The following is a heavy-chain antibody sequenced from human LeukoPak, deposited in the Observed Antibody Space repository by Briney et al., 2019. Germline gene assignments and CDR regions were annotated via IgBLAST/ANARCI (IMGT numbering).Heavy chain of an antibody. CDR2: FDPEDGET. CDR3: ATSLPDTGHLLPTD. J-gene: IGHJ4*02. CDR1: GYTLTELS. Sequence: ASVKVSCKVSGYTLTELSMHWVRQPPGKGLEWMGGFDPEDGETIYAQKFQGRVTMTEDTSTDTAYMELSSLRSEDTAVYYCATSLPDTGHLLPTDWGQGTLVTVSS. D-gene: IGHD3-16*02. V-gene: IGHV1-24*01.